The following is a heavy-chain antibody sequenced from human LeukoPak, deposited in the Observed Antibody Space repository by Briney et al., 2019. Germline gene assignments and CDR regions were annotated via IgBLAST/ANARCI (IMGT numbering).Heavy chain of an antibody. D-gene: IGHD2-15*01. Sequence: GRSLRLSCAASGFTFSSYGMHWVRQAPGKGLEWVAVIWYDGSNQYYADSVKGRFTISRDNSKNTLDLQMDSLRAEDTAVYYCARAGYCSGGSCYGSDYWGQGTLVSVSS. CDR3: ARAGYCSGGSCYGSDY. V-gene: IGHV3-33*01. CDR1: GFTFSSYG. CDR2: IWYDGSNQ. J-gene: IGHJ4*02.